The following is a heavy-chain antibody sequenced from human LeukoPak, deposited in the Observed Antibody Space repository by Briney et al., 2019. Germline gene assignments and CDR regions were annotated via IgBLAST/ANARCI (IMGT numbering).Heavy chain of an antibody. CDR1: GFTFSSYA. D-gene: IGHD6-19*01. CDR3: AKSPSSGWYRGAPDY. Sequence: GGSLRLSCAASGFTFSSYAMSWVRQAPGKGLEWVSAISGSGGSTYYADSVRGRFTISRDNSKNTLYLQMNSLRAEDTAVYYCAKSPSSGWYRGAPDYWGQGTLVTVSS. V-gene: IGHV3-23*01. J-gene: IGHJ4*02. CDR2: ISGSGGST.